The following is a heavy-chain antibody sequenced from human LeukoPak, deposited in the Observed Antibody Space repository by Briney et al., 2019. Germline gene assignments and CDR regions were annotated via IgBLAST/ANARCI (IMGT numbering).Heavy chain of an antibody. Sequence: ASVKVSCKASGYSFNSYGISWVRQAPGQGHEWMGWISANNGNTNYAQKLQGRVTMTTDTSTSTAYMELRSLRSDDTAVYYCARDPRIVGTTYFDYWGQGTLVTVSS. CDR2: ISANNGNT. V-gene: IGHV1-18*01. J-gene: IGHJ4*02. D-gene: IGHD1-26*01. CDR3: ARDPRIVGTTYFDY. CDR1: GYSFNSYG.